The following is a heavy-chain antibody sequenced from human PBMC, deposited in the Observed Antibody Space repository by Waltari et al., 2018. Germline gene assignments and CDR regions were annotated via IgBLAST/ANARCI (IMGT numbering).Heavy chain of an antibody. CDR3: ARDRGAPQYSRDKGDY. Sequence: QLQLQESGPGLVKPSETLSLTCTVSGGSISSSSYYWGWIRQPPGKGLEWIGSIYYSGSTYYNPSLKSRVTISVDTSKNQFSLKLSSVTAADTAVYYCARDRGAPQYSRDKGDYWGQGTLVTVSS. CDR1: GGSISSSSYY. V-gene: IGHV4-39*01. D-gene: IGHD1-26*01. J-gene: IGHJ4*02. CDR2: IYYSGST.